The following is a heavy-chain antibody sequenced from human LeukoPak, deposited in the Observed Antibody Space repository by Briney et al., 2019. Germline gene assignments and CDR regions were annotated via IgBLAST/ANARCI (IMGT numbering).Heavy chain of an antibody. CDR2: ISYDGSNK. CDR1: VFTFSSYG. D-gene: IGHD4/OR15-4a*01. V-gene: IGHV3-30*03. Sequence: GGSLRLSCAASVFTFSSYGMHWVRQAPGKGLEWVAVISYDGSNKYYADSVKGRFTISRDNSKNTLYLQMNSLRAEDTAVYYCARRAGAYSHPYDYWGQGTLVTVSS. J-gene: IGHJ4*02. CDR3: ARRAGAYSHPYDY.